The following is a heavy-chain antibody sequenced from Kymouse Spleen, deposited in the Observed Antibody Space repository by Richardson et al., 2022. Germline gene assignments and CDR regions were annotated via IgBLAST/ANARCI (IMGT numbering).Heavy chain of an antibody. Sequence: QVQLVESGGGVVQPGRSLRLSCAASGFTFSSYGMHWVRQAPGKGLEWVAVIWYDGSNKYYADSVKGRFTISRDNSKNTLYLQMNSLRAEDTAVYYCARDRNWNYLFDYWGQGTLVTVSS. D-gene: IGHD1-7*01. CDR3: ARDRNWNYLFDY. CDR2: IWYDGSNK. CDR1: GFTFSSYG. V-gene: IGHV3-33*01. J-gene: IGHJ4*02.